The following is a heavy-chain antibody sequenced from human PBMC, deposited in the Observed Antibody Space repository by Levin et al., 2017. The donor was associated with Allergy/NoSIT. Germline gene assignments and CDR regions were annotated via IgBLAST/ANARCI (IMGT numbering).Heavy chain of an antibody. J-gene: IGHJ3*02. V-gene: IGHV3-30*18. Sequence: GGSLRLSCAASGFTFSSYGMHWVRQAPGKGLEWVAVISYDGSNKYYADSVKGRFTISRDNSKNTLYLQMNSLRAEDTAVYYCAKSYGYYDAFDIWGQGTMVTVSS. CDR1: GFTFSSYG. CDR3: AKSYGYYDAFDI. CDR2: ISYDGSNK. D-gene: IGHD4-17*01.